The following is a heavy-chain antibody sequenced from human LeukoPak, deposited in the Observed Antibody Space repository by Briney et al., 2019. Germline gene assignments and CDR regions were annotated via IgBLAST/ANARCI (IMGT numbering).Heavy chain of an antibody. CDR2: ISWNSGSI. Sequence: GGSLRLSCAASVFTFEDYAMHCLRQAPGKALEGVSCISWNSGSIGSAESVKGRFNISRDNAKNSLYLQMNSLRAEDTALYYCAKDMAVAADGGYDYWGQGPLVTVSS. J-gene: IGHJ4*02. CDR3: AKDMAVAADGGYDY. CDR1: VFTFEDYA. V-gene: IGHV3-9*01. D-gene: IGHD2-15*01.